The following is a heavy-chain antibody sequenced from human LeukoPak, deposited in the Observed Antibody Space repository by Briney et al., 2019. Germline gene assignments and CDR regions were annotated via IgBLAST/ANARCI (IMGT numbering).Heavy chain of an antibody. D-gene: IGHD5-18*01. Sequence: SETLSLTCAVYGGSFSGYYWSWIRQPPGKGLEWIGEINHSGSTNYNPSLKSRVTISVDTSKSQFPLKLSSVTAADTAVYYCARGPRVNTAMAYYYYGMDAWGQGTTVTVSS. CDR1: GGSFSGYY. V-gene: IGHV4-34*01. CDR3: ARGPRVNTAMAYYYYGMDA. CDR2: INHSGST. J-gene: IGHJ6*02.